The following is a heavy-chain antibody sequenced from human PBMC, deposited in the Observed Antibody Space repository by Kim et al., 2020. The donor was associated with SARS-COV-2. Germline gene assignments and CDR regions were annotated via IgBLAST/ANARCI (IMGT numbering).Heavy chain of an antibody. CDR2: ISWNSGSI. CDR1: GFTFDDYA. D-gene: IGHD2-21*02. CDR3: AKDLEGYGGNSPFSAFDI. V-gene: IGHV3-9*01. Sequence: GGSLRLSCAASGFTFDDYAMHWVRQAPGKGLEWASGISWNSGSIGYADSVKGRFTISRDNAKNSLYLQMNSLRAEDTALYYCAKDLEGYGGNSPFSAFDIWGQGTMVTVSS. J-gene: IGHJ3*02.